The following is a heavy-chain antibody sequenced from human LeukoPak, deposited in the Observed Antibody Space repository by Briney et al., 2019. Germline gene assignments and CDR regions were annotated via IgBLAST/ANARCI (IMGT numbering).Heavy chain of an antibody. V-gene: IGHV1-8*01. CDR3: ARGPWVVAAYYYYYYMDV. D-gene: IGHD2-15*01. Sequence: ASVKVSCKASGYTFTSYDINWVRQATGQGLEWMGWMNPNSGNTGYAQKFQDRVTMTRNTSISTAYMELSSLRSEDTAVYYCARGPWVVAAYYYYYYMDVWGKGTTVTVSS. CDR1: GYTFTSYD. J-gene: IGHJ6*03. CDR2: MNPNSGNT.